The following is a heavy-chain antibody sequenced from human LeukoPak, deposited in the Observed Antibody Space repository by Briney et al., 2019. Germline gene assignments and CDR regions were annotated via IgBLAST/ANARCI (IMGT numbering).Heavy chain of an antibody. CDR3: ARDRNDRGVIPSYMDV. CDR2: ISSSGSTI. CDR1: GFTFSDYY. V-gene: IGHV3-11*01. D-gene: IGHD3-10*01. J-gene: IGHJ6*03. Sequence: GGSLRLSCAASGFTFSDYYMSWIRQAPGKGLGWVSYISSSGSTIYYADSVKGRFTISRDNAKNSLYLQMNSLRAEDTAVYYCARDRNDRGVIPSYMDVWGKGTRVTVSS.